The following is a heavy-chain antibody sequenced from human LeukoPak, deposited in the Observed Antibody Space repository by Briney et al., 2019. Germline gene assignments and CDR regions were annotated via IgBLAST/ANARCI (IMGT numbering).Heavy chain of an antibody. Sequence: GGSLRLSCAASGFTFSSYAMSWVRQAPGKGLEWASAISGSGGSTYYADSVKGRFTISRDNSKNTLYLQMNSLRAEDTAVYYCAKGEGYDFWSVVGYWGQGTLVTVSS. CDR3: AKGEGYDFWSVVGY. D-gene: IGHD3-3*01. V-gene: IGHV3-23*01. CDR2: ISGSGGST. J-gene: IGHJ4*02. CDR1: GFTFSSYA.